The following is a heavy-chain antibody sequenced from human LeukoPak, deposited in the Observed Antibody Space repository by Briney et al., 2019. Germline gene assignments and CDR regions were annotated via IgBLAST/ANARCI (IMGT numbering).Heavy chain of an antibody. CDR1: GFTFSSYA. V-gene: IGHV3-23*01. Sequence: AGGSPRLSCAASGFTFSSYAMSWVRQAPGKGLEWVSSISGSGNRTYYADSVKGRFTISRDNSKNTLFLQMNSLRAEDTAVYYCAKNLYCGGGSCYPSALGMDVWGQGTTVTVSS. J-gene: IGHJ6*02. CDR2: ISGSGNRT. CDR3: AKNLYCGGGSCYPSALGMDV. D-gene: IGHD2-15*01.